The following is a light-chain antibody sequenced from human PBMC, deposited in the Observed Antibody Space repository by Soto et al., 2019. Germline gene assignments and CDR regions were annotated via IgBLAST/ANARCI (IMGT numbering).Light chain of an antibody. J-gene: IGKJ1*01. CDR2: DAS. CDR3: QQYGSSGT. V-gene: IGKV3-20*01. CDR1: QTVRNNY. Sequence: EFVLTQSPGTLSLSPGERATLSCRASQTVRNNYLAWYQQKPGQAPRLLIYDASSGATGIPDRFSGSGSGTDFTLTISRLEPEDFAVYYCQQYGSSGTFGQGTKVDIK.